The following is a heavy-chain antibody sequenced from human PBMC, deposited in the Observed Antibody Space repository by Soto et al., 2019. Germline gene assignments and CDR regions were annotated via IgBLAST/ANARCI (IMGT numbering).Heavy chain of an antibody. Sequence: QVQLQESGPGLMKPSETLSLTCTVSGDSISPYYWTWIRQPPGKGLEFIGCVHASGTSTYNPSLESRVTMSVDTSKNHFSLRLQSVIAADTAVYYCARRVDFPHYMDVWGKGTTVTVSS. CDR1: GDSISPYY. CDR2: VHASGTS. D-gene: IGHD5-12*01. J-gene: IGHJ6*03. CDR3: ARRVDFPHYMDV. V-gene: IGHV4-4*08.